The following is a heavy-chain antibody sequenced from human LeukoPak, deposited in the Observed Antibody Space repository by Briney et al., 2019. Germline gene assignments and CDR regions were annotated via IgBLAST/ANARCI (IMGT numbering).Heavy chain of an antibody. D-gene: IGHD6-25*01. CDR2: ISGSGGNT. J-gene: IGHJ5*02. V-gene: IGHV3-23*01. CDR3: AEDPWNTAAANTNGWFDP. CDR1: GFTFSSYA. Sequence: PGGSLRLSCAASGFTFSSYAMSWVRRAPGKGLEWVTSISGSGGNTYYAQSVKGRFSISRDNSKNTLNLQMDSLRADDTALYFCAEDPWNTAAANTNGWFDPWGQGTLVTVSS.